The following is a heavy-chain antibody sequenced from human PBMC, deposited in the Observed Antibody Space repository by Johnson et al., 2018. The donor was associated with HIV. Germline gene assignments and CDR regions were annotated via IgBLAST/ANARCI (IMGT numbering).Heavy chain of an antibody. V-gene: IGHV3-9*01. D-gene: IGHD6-6*01. CDR1: GFTFDDYA. Sequence: VHLVESGGVVVQPGGSLRLSCAASGFTFDDYAMHWVRQAPGKGLEWVSGISWNSGSIGYADSVKGRFTISRDNAKNSLYLQMNSLRAEDTALYYCAKDKKRYSSSFSDAFDILGQETMVTVSS. J-gene: IGHJ3*02. CDR2: ISWNSGSI. CDR3: AKDKKRYSSSFSDAFDI.